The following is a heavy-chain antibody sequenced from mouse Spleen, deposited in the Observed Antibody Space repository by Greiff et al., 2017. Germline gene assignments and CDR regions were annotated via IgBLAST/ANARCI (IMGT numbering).Heavy chain of an antibody. D-gene: IGHD2-10*02. CDR3: ARHLYGNFFFDY. V-gene: IGHV5-9-3*01. Sequence: EVQLVESGGGLVKLGGSLKLSCAASGFTFSSYAMSWVRQTPEKRLEWVATISSGGGNTYYPDSVKGRFTISRDNAKNTLYLQMSSLKSEDTAMYYCARHLYGNFFFDYWGQGTTLTVSS. J-gene: IGHJ2*01. CDR2: ISSGGGNT. CDR1: GFTFSSYA.